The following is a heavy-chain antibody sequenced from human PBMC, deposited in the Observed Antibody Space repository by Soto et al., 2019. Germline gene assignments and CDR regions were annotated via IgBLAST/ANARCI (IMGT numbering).Heavy chain of an antibody. CDR1: GYTFTGYY. V-gene: IGHV1-2*04. CDR3: ARVPNCSGGSCHFDY. J-gene: IGHJ4*02. Sequence: QVQLVQSGAEVKKPGASVKVSCKASGYTFTGYYMHWVRQAPGQGLEWMGWINPNSGGTNYAQKFQGWVTMTRDTSISTAYMELSRLRSDDTAVYYCARVPNCSGGSCHFDYWGQGTLVTVSS. CDR2: INPNSGGT. D-gene: IGHD2-15*01.